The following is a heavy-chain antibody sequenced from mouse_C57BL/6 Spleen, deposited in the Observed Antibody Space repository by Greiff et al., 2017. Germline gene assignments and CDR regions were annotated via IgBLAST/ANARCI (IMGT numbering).Heavy chain of an antibody. J-gene: IGHJ4*01. Sequence: VQLQQSGPELVKPGASVKISCKASGYTFTDYYMNWVKQSHGKSLEWIGDINPNNGGTSYNQKFKGKATLTVDKSSSTAYMELRSLTSEDSAVYYCARSGNLDDGYLYAMDYWGQGTSVTVSS. CDR2: INPNNGGT. CDR3: ARSGNLDDGYLYAMDY. D-gene: IGHD2-3*01. V-gene: IGHV1-26*01. CDR1: GYTFTDYY.